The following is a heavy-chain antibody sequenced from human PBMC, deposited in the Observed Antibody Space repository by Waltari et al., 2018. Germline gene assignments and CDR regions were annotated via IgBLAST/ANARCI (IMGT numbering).Heavy chain of an antibody. Sequence: QVQLQESGPGLVKPSETLSLTCTVSGGSISSYYWRWIRQPPGKGLEWIGYIYYSGSTNYNPSLKSRVTISVDTSKNQFSLKLSSVTAADTAVYYCARDGSEAGSSWYWDAFDIWGQGTMVTVSS. J-gene: IGHJ3*02. V-gene: IGHV4-59*01. D-gene: IGHD6-13*01. CDR1: GGSISSYY. CDR3: ARDGSEAGSSWYWDAFDI. CDR2: IYYSGST.